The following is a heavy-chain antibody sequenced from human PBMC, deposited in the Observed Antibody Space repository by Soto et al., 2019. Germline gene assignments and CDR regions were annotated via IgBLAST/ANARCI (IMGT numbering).Heavy chain of an antibody. J-gene: IGHJ4*02. CDR1: GDSVSSSTYY. D-gene: IGHD3-3*01. CDR3: TRRITIFGVDPGLDY. V-gene: IGHV4-39*01. CDR2: MYSSGSI. Sequence: QLQFQESGPGLVRPSETLSLTCTVSGDSVSSSTYYWTWIRQPPGKGLEWIGTMYSSGSIYYNPSLKSRVTISVDRSQNQFSLKVRSVTAADTAVYYCTRRITIFGVDPGLDYWGQGTLVTVS.